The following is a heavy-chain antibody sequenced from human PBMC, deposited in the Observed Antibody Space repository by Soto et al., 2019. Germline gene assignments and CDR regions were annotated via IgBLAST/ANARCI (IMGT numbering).Heavy chain of an antibody. V-gene: IGHV5-10-1*01. D-gene: IGHD2-2*01. Sequence: PGESLKISCKGSGYSFTSYCISWVRQMPGKGLEWTGRIDPSDSYTNYSPSFQGHVTISADKSISTAYLQWSSLKASDTAMYYCARHSWDIVVLPAAQYNWFDPWGQGTLLTVSS. J-gene: IGHJ5*02. CDR3: ARHSWDIVVLPAAQYNWFDP. CDR1: GYSFTSYC. CDR2: IDPSDSYT.